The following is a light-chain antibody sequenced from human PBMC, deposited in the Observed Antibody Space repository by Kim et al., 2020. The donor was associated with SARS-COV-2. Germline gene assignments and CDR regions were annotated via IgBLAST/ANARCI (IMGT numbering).Light chain of an antibody. CDR2: GAS. CDR1: QDIRND. Sequence: ASVGDRVTITCRASQDIRNDLGWYQQNPGRAPKRLIYGASSLQSVVPSRFSGSGSGTEFTLTISSVQPEDFATYFCLQHSTYPIPFGQGTRLEIK. V-gene: IGKV1-17*01. CDR3: LQHSTYPIP. J-gene: IGKJ5*01.